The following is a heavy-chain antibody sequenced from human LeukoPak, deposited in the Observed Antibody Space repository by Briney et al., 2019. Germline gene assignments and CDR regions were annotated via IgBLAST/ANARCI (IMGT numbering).Heavy chain of an antibody. J-gene: IGHJ4*02. CDR2: IYFTGST. CDR3: ARRCSSDSCAFDF. D-gene: IGHD2-2*01. Sequence: SETLPLTCTVSGGSISSFYWSWIRQPPGKGLEWIGYIYFTGSTNYNPSFKSRVTMSVDTSKNQFSLKVSSVTAADTAVYYCARRCSSDSCAFDFWGQGTLVTVSS. V-gene: IGHV4-59*08. CDR1: GGSISSFY.